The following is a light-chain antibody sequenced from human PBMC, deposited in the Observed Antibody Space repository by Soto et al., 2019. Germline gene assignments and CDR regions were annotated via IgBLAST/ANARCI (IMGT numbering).Light chain of an antibody. J-gene: IGKJ2*01. Sequence: ETVLTQSPGTLSLSPGETATLSCRASQTVTTNYLAWYQQKPDQAPRLLIYGASSRATGIPDRFSGSGSGTDFTLTISRLEPEDFAVYYCQQYGSSVFTLGQGTKLEIK. CDR1: QTVTTNY. CDR3: QQYGSSVFT. V-gene: IGKV3-20*01. CDR2: GAS.